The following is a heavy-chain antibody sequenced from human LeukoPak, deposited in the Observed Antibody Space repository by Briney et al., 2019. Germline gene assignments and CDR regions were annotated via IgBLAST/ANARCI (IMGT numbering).Heavy chain of an antibody. CDR2: INHSGST. CDR1: GGSFSGYY. V-gene: IGHV4-34*01. D-gene: IGHD2/OR15-2a*01. CDR3: ARGATSTSYYYYYMAV. Sequence: SETLSLTCAVYGGSFSGYYWSWIRQPPGKGLEWIGEINHSGSTNYNPSLKSRVTISVDTSKNQFSLKLTSVTAADTAVYYCARGATSTSYYYYYMAVWGKGTTVTVSS. J-gene: IGHJ6*03.